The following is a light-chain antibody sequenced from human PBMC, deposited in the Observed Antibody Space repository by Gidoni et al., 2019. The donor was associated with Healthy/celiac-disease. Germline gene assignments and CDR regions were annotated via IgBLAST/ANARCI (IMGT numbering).Light chain of an antibody. CDR1: PGISSY. Sequence: DIQLTQSPSFLSASVGDRVTITCRASPGISSYLAWYQQKPGKAPKLLIYAASTLQSGVPSRFSGSGSGTEFTLTISSLQPEDFATYYCQQHNSYLTWTFGQGTKVEIK. V-gene: IGKV1-9*01. J-gene: IGKJ1*01. CDR3: QQHNSYLTWT. CDR2: AAS.